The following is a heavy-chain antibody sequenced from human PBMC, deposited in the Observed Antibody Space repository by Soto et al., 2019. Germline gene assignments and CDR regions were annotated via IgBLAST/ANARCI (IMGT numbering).Heavy chain of an antibody. CDR2: MSPKSGGT. Sequence: ASVKVSCKASGYTFSAYFIHWVRQAPGQGLEWMGWMSPKSGGTNYSQKFQGWVTMTWDTSISTAYMELSRLRSDDTATYYCASSMHLGIHFGFDYWGLGTVVTVSS. V-gene: IGHV1-2*04. CDR1: GYTFSAYF. D-gene: IGHD2-8*01. J-gene: IGHJ4*02. CDR3: ASSMHLGIHFGFDY.